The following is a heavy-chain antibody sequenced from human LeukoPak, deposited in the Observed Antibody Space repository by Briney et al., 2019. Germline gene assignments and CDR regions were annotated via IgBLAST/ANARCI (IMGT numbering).Heavy chain of an antibody. Sequence: SGPTLVKPTQTLTLTCTFSGFSLSTSGVSVGWIRQPPGKALEWLALIYWDDDKEYSPSLKSRLTITKDTSKNQVILTMTNMDPVDTATYFCAHRGGLSTWSLYGFDSWGQGTLVSASS. CDR2: IYWDDDK. CDR3: AHRGGLSTWSLYGFDS. D-gene: IGHD6-13*01. J-gene: IGHJ4*02. CDR1: GFSLSTSGVS. V-gene: IGHV2-5*02.